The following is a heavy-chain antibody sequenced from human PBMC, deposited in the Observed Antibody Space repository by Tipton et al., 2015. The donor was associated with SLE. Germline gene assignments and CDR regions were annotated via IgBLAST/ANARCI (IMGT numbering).Heavy chain of an antibody. CDR2: IIPIFGTA. Sequence: QSGAEVKKPGSSVKVSCKASGGTFSSYAISWVRQAPGQGLEWMGGIIPIFGTANYAQKFQGRVTITTDESTSTAYMELSSLRSEDAAVYHCATGVGMQQRVGWGFDSWSQATLVTVSS. CDR3: ATGVGMQQRVGWGFDS. V-gene: IGHV1-69*05. D-gene: IGHD6-13*01. J-gene: IGHJ5*01. CDR1: GGTFSSYA.